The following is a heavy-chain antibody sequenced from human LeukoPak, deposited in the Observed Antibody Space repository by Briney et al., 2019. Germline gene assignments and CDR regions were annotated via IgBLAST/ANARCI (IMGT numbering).Heavy chain of an antibody. CDR3: ARGGRRQITIFGVVIGFDP. CDR1: GYTFTSYY. CDR2: INPNSGGT. J-gene: IGHJ5*02. Sequence: ASVKVSCKASGYTFTSYYMHWVRQAPGQGLEWMGWINPNSGGTNYAQTFQGRVTMTRDTSISTAYMELSRLRSDDTAVYYCARGGRRQITIFGVVIGFDPWGQGTLVTVSS. V-gene: IGHV1-2*02. D-gene: IGHD3-3*01.